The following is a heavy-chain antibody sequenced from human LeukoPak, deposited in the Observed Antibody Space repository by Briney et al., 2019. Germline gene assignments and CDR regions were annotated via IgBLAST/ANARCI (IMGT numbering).Heavy chain of an antibody. CDR2: FDPEDGET. J-gene: IGHJ6*02. V-gene: IGHV1-24*01. CDR3: ATVRDYYYGMDV. CDR1: GYTLTELS. Sequence: GASVTVSRKVSGYTLTELSMHWVRQAPGKGLEWMGGFDPEDGETIYAQKFQGRVTMTEDTSTDTAYMELSSLRSEDTAVYYCATVRDYYYGMDVWGQGTTVTVSS.